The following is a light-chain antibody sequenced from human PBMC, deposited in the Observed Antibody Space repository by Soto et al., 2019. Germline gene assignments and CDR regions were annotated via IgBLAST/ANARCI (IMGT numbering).Light chain of an antibody. Sequence: IVVTQSSATLCVYPVAIATLSCSASQSVSSNLAWYQQKPGQAPRLLINGASTRATGIPARFSGSGSGTEFSLTISSLQSEDFAVYYCQQYSDWPPRFGQGNKGDIK. V-gene: IGKV3-15*01. CDR3: QQYSDWPPR. CDR1: QSVSSN. CDR2: GAS. J-gene: IGKJ1*01.